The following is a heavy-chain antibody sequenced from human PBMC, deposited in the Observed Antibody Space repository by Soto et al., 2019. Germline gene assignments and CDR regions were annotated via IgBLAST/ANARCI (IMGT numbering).Heavy chain of an antibody. V-gene: IGHV1-18*01. CDR1: GYTFTSYG. D-gene: IGHD2-2*01. CDR3: AREDSIIIPAVSDF. Sequence: ASVNVSFKPSGYTFTSYGIRRVREAFGQGLEWMGWIGAYNGNTNYAQKLQGRVTMTTDTSTSTAYMELRSLRSDDTAVYYCAREDSIIIPAVSDFWGQGTLVTVSS. J-gene: IGHJ4*02. CDR2: IGAYNGNT.